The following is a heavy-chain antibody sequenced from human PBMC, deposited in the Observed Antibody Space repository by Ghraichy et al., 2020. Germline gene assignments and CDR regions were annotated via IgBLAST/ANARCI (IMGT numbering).Heavy chain of an antibody. CDR1: GFTFSSYS. Sequence: GGSLRLSCAASGFTFSSYSMNWVRQAPGKGLEWVSYISSSSSTIYYADSVKGRFTISRDNTKNSLYLQMNSLRAEDTAVYYCARVVGSGSYYYYYGMDVWGQGTTVTVSS. V-gene: IGHV3-48*01. J-gene: IGHJ6*02. CDR3: ARVVGSGSYYYYYGMDV. D-gene: IGHD3-10*01. CDR2: ISSSSSTI.